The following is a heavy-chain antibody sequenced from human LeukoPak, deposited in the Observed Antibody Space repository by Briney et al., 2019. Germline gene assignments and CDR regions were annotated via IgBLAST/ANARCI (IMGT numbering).Heavy chain of an antibody. V-gene: IGHV4-59*08. D-gene: IGHD1-14*01. CDR3: ARHKGTGYLDY. Sequence: PSETLSLTCTVSGGSISSYYWSWIRQPPGKGLEWIGYIYYSGSTNYNPSLKSRVTISVDTSKNQFSLKLSSVTAADTAVYYCARHKGTGYLDYWGQGTLVTVSS. CDR2: IYYSGST. CDR1: GGSISSYY. J-gene: IGHJ4*02.